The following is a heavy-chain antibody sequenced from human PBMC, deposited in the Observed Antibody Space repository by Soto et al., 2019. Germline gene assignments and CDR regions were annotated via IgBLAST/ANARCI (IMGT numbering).Heavy chain of an antibody. V-gene: IGHV3-21*01. Sequence: GGSLRLSCAASGFIFSTYTINWVRQALGKGLEWVASISSSSRDIFYADSVKARFTISRDNANSSVDLQMNSLRVGDTAIYYCARGSWGGDGIDVWGQGTTVTVSS. D-gene: IGHD3-16*01. CDR1: GFIFSTYT. J-gene: IGHJ6*02. CDR3: ARGSWGGDGIDV. CDR2: ISSSSRDI.